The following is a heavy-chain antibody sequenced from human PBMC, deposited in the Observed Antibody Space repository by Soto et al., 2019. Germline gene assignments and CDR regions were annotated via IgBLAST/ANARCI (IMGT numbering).Heavy chain of an antibody. J-gene: IGHJ3*02. CDR3: ARATVWQDIVVVVAASHRLDAFSI. V-gene: IGHV4-34*01. CDR1: GGSFSGYY. CDR2: INHSGST. Sequence: PSETLSLTCAVYGGSFSGYYWSWIRQPPGKGQEWIGEINHSGSTNYNPSLKSRVTISVDTSKNQFSLKLSSVTAADTAVYYCARATVWQDIVVVVAASHRLDAFSIRSQGTMVTVSS. D-gene: IGHD2-15*01.